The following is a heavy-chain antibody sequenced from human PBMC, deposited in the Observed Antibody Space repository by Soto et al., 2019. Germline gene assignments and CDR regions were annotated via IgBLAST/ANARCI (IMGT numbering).Heavy chain of an antibody. J-gene: IGHJ5*02. D-gene: IGHD3-3*01. CDR2: IYYSGST. CDR1: GGSISSSSYY. CDR3: ARAELRFLEWLGAPGLIPTPAWFDP. Sequence: SETLSLTCTVSGGSISSSSYYWGWIRQPPGKGLEWIGSIYYSGSTYYNPSLKSRVTISVDTSKNQFSLELSSVTAADTAVYYCARAELRFLEWLGAPGLIPTPAWFDPWGQGTLVTVSS. V-gene: IGHV4-39*01.